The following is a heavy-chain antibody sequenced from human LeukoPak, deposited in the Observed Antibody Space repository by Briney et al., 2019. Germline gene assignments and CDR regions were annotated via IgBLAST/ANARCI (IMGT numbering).Heavy chain of an antibody. Sequence: PSETLSLTCTVSGGSISSGSYYWSWIRQPAGKGLEWIGRIYTSGSTNYNPSLKSRVTISVDTSKNQFSLKLSSVTAADTAVYYCARGTGADIYRTIYYYYYMDVWGKGTTVTVSS. D-gene: IGHD1/OR15-1a*01. CDR2: IYTSGST. V-gene: IGHV4-61*02. CDR1: GGSISSGSYY. J-gene: IGHJ6*03. CDR3: ARGTGADIYRTIYYYYYMDV.